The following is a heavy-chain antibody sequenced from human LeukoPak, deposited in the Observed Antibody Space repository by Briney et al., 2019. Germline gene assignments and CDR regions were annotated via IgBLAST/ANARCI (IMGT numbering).Heavy chain of an antibody. CDR3: ARAETISSGWPYYFDY. J-gene: IGHJ4*02. CDR2: INPSGDSR. CDR1: GYTFTSYH. D-gene: IGHD6-25*01. V-gene: IGHV1-46*01. Sequence: GASVKVSCKASGYTFTSYHMHWVRLAPGQGLEWMGIINPSGDSRSYAQKFQGRVAMTRDTSTSTVYMELSSLRSEDTAVYYCARAETISSGWPYYFDYWGQGTLVTVSS.